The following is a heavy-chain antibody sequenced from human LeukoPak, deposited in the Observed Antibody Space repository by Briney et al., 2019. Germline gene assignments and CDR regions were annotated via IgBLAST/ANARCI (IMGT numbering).Heavy chain of an antibody. CDR1: GFTFSSYG. CDR3: ARGQLYYYDSSGYSH. CDR2: IWYDGSNK. Sequence: QPGRSLRLSCAASGFTFSSYGMHWVRQAPGKGLEWVAVIWYDGSNKYYAGSVKGRFTISRDNSKNTLYLQMNSLRAEDTAVYYCARGQLYYYDSSGYSHWGQGTLVTVSS. J-gene: IGHJ4*02. D-gene: IGHD3-22*01. V-gene: IGHV3-33*01.